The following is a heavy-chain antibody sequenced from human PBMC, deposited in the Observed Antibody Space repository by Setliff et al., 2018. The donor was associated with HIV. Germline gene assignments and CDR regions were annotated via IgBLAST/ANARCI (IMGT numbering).Heavy chain of an antibody. D-gene: IGHD3-16*01. CDR2: IYSSGTT. CDR1: GGSIRRGGYY. Sequence: PSETLSLTCRVSGGSIRRGGYYWTWVRHHPGKALEWIGYIYSSGTTYYTPSLKGRILMSVDVSRNEFSLTWRSVIAADTAIYYCVRETLYSYVDVWGKGTTVTVS. V-gene: IGHV4-31*03. CDR3: VRETLYSYVDV. J-gene: IGHJ6*03.